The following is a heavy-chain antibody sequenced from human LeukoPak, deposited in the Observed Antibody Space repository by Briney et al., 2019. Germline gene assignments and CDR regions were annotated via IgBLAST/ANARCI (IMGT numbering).Heavy chain of an antibody. J-gene: IGHJ4*02. CDR3: ARIAQYYYDSSHFDY. CDR2: IYPGDSDT. V-gene: IGHV5-51*01. Sequence: GEALKISCHGSGYSFTSYWIGWVRQMPGKGLEWMGIIYPGDSDTRYSPSFQGQVTISADKSISTAYLQWSSLKASDTAMYYCARIAQYYYDSSHFDYWGQGTLVTVSS. D-gene: IGHD3-22*01. CDR1: GYSFTSYW.